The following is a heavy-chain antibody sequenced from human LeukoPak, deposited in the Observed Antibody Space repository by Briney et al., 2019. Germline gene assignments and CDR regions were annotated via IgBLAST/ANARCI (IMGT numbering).Heavy chain of an antibody. CDR3: ARKENVYYYFDY. CDR1: GGSISSDGYY. V-gene: IGHV4-31*03. CDR2: IYYSGST. D-gene: IGHD3-10*01. J-gene: IGHJ4*02. Sequence: PSQTLSLTCTVSGGSISSDGYYWSWIRHYPGKGLEWIGYIYYSGSTYYDPSLKSRVTISVDASKNQFSLKLSSVTAVDTAVYYCARKENVYYYFDYWGQGTLVTVSS.